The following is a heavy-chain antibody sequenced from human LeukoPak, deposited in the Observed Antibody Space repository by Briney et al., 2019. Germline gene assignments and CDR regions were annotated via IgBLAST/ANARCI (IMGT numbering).Heavy chain of an antibody. CDR3: ARGCSSTSCYLGGYYYMDV. CDR1: GFTVSSNY. J-gene: IGHJ6*03. D-gene: IGHD2-2*01. Sequence: PGGSLRLSCAASGFTVSSNYMGWVRQAPGKGLEWVSVIYSGGSTYYADSVKGRFTISRDNSKNTLYLQMNSLRAEDTAVYYCARGCSSTSCYLGGYYYMDVWGKGTTVTVSS. V-gene: IGHV3-53*01. CDR2: IYSGGST.